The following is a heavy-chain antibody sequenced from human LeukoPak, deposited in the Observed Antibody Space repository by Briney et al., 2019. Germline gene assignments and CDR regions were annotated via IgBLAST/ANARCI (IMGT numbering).Heavy chain of an antibody. Sequence: GGSLRLSCAASGFTFSSYGMHWVRQAPGKGLEWVAVISYDGSNKYYADSVKGRFTISRDNSKNTVYLQMNSLRAEDTAVYYCARGCGGSAACYIIDYWGQGTLVTVSS. J-gene: IGHJ4*02. D-gene: IGHD2-15*01. CDR1: GFTFSSYG. CDR2: ISYDGSNK. CDR3: ARGCGGSAACYIIDY. V-gene: IGHV3-30*03.